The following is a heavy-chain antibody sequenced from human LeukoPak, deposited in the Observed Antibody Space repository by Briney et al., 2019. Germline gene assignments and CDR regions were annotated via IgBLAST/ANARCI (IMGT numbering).Heavy chain of an antibody. CDR3: ARVVDTAMVLYGAFDI. D-gene: IGHD5-18*01. CDR2: ISGGST. Sequence: GGSLRLSCAASGFTVSSNEMSWVRQAPGKGLEWVSSISGGSTYYADSRKGRFTISRDNSKNTLHLQMNSLRAEDTAVYYCARVVDTAMVLYGAFDIWGQGTMVTVSS. CDR1: GFTVSSNE. V-gene: IGHV3-38-3*01. J-gene: IGHJ3*02.